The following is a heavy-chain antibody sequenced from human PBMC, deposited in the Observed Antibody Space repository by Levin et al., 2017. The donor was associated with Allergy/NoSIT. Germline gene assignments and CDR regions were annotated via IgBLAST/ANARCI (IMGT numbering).Heavy chain of an antibody. CDR1: GGSMTSSTYT. CDR2: IHSDGST. Sequence: GSLRLSCTVSGGSMTSSTYTWGWIRQPPEKGLVWLANIHSDGSTNYKPPLKSRLSISKDTYKNQLSLKLYTVTAADTAVDDCAGGPPHDKWGRGTLVTVSS. CDR3: AGGPPHDK. V-gene: IGHV4-39*07. J-gene: IGHJ4*02.